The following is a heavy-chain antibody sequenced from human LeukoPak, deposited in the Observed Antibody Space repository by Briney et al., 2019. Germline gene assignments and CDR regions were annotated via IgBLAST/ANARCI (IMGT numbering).Heavy chain of an antibody. Sequence: GGSLRLSCAASGFTFNDYAMHWVPQAPGKGLEWVALIWYDGRTKYYADSVKGRLTISRDNSKNTVYLKMSSLRAEDTAVYYCARDYRTTVTASDDAFDIWGQGTLVTVSS. CDR2: IWYDGRTK. CDR1: GFTFNDYA. V-gene: IGHV3-33*01. D-gene: IGHD4-17*01. J-gene: IGHJ3*02. CDR3: ARDYRTTVTASDDAFDI.